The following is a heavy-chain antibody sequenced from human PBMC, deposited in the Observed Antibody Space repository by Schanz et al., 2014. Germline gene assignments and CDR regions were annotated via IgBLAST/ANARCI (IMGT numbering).Heavy chain of an antibody. J-gene: IGHJ6*02. V-gene: IGHV3-11*05. D-gene: IGHD3-10*01. CDR3: ARRYDDKRGCGSGYSVGGCMDV. CDR1: GFTFSSYA. Sequence: VQLVESGGGLVQPGGSLRLSCAASGFTFSSYAMSWVRQAPGKGLEWVSDISSGSSYANYADSVKGRFTISRDNAKNSQYLEKNRLRAENTAGEYCARRYDDKRGCGSGYSVGGCMDVWGQGTTVNVSS. CDR2: ISSGSSYA.